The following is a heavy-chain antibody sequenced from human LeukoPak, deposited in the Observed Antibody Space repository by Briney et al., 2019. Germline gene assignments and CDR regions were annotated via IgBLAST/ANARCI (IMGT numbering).Heavy chain of an antibody. CDR3: ARERQYQLLGGDAFDI. CDR2: INPSGGST. D-gene: IGHD2-2*01. V-gene: IGHV1-46*01. Sequence: ASVKVSCMASGYTFTSYYMHWVRQAPGQGLEWMGIINPSGGSTSYAQKFQGRVTMTRDTSTSTVYMELSSLRSEDTAVYYCARERQYQLLGGDAFDIWGQGTMVTVSS. J-gene: IGHJ3*02. CDR1: GYTFTSYY.